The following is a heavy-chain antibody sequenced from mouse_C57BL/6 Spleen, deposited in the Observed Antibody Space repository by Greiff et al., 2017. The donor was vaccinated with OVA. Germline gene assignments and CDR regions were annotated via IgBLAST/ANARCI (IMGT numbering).Heavy chain of an antibody. CDR2: IHPNSGST. CDR1: GYTFTSYW. Sequence: VQLQQPGAELVKPGASVKLSCKASGYTFTSYWMHWVKQRPGQGLEWIGMIHPNSGSTNYNEKFKSKATLTVDKSSSTAYMQLSSLTSEDSAVYYCAREYYSNYGYAMDYWGQGTSVTVSS. V-gene: IGHV1-64*01. CDR3: AREYYSNYGYAMDY. J-gene: IGHJ4*01. D-gene: IGHD2-5*01.